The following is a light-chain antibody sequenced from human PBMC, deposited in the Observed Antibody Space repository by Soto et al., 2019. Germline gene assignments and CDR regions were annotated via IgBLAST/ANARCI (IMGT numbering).Light chain of an antibody. CDR3: QSYDSSRGV. V-gene: IGLV1-40*01. CDR1: RSNIGAAYD. J-gene: IGLJ1*01. Sequence: QSVLTQPPSVSGAPGQRVTISCTGSRSNIGAAYDAHWYQHLPGAAPKLLIYGNSNRPSGVPDRFSGSKSGTSASLAITGLQAEDEADYYCQSYDSSRGVFGTGTKVTVL. CDR2: GNS.